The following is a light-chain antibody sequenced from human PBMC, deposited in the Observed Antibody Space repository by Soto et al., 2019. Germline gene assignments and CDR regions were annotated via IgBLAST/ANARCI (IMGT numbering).Light chain of an antibody. J-gene: IGLJ1*01. CDR1: SSDVGGNDY. Sequence: QSALTQPPSASGSPGQSVTISCTGTSSDVGGNDYVSWFQQHPGKAPKLIIYAVSRRPSGVPDRFSGSKSGKTASLTVSGLQTEDEAVYYCGSYAGSNFAFGAGTKLTVL. V-gene: IGLV2-8*01. CDR3: GSYAGSNFA. CDR2: AVS.